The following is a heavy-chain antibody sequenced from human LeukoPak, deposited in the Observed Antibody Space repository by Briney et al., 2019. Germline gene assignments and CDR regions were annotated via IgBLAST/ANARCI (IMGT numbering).Heavy chain of an antibody. CDR2: INHSGST. V-gene: IGHV4-34*01. J-gene: IGHJ6*03. Sequence: SETLSLTCAVYGGSFSGYYWSWIRQPPGKWLEWIGEINHSGSTNYNPSLKSRVTISVDTSKNQFSLKLSSVTAADTAVYYCARGPRQRTIFGYYMDVWGKGTTVTVSS. CDR1: GGSFSGYY. D-gene: IGHD3-3*01. CDR3: ARGPRQRTIFGYYMDV.